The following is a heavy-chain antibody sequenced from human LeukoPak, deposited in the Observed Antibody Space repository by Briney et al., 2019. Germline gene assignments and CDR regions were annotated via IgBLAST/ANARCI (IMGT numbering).Heavy chain of an antibody. D-gene: IGHD3-9*01. V-gene: IGHV4-61*02. CDR3: ARDSPNYDILTGYYSDWFDP. CDR1: GGSISSGSYY. J-gene: IGHJ5*02. Sequence: PSETLSLTCTVSGGSISSGSYYWSWIRQPAGKGLEWIGRIYTSGSTNYNPSLKSRVTISVDTSKNQFSLKLSSVTAADTAVYYCARDSPNYDILTGYYSDWFDPWGQGTLVTVSS. CDR2: IYTSGST.